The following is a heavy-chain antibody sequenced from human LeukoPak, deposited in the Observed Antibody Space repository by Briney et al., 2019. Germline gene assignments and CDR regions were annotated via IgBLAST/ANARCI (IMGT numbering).Heavy chain of an antibody. CDR3: ARAKGFRGYSYGTDAYYFGY. Sequence: GGSLRLSCAASGFTVSSNYMSWVRQAPGKGLEWVSVIYSGGSTYYADSVKGRFTISRDNSKNTLYLQMNSLRAEDTAVYYCARAKGFRGYSYGTDAYYFGYWGQGTLVTVSS. V-gene: IGHV3-53*01. CDR2: IYSGGST. D-gene: IGHD5-18*01. J-gene: IGHJ4*02. CDR1: GFTVSSNY.